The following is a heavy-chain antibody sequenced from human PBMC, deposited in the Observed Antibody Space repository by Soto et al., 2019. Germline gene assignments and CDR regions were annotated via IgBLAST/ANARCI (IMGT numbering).Heavy chain of an antibody. CDR2: ISSSGSTI. V-gene: IGHV3-21*04. D-gene: IGHD5-18*01. J-gene: IGHJ4*02. CDR1: GFTFRSFT. Sequence: PGGSLRLSCAASGFTFRSFTMNWVSQAPGKGLEWVSTISSSGSTIYYADSVKGRFTISRDNAKNSLYLQMNSLRAEDTAVYYCARSRLSWPSYSHRSGPVDYWGQGTLVTVSS. CDR3: ARSRLSWPSYSHRSGPVDY.